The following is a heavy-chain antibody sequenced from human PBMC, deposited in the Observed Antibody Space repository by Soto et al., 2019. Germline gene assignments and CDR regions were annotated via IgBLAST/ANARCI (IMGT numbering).Heavy chain of an antibody. J-gene: IGHJ4*02. D-gene: IGHD5-18*01. CDR2: ISYDGSNK. CDR1: GFTFSSYG. V-gene: IGHV3-30*03. Sequence: QVQLVESGGGVVQPGRSLRLSCAASGFTFSSYGMHWVRQAPGKGLEWVAVISYDGSNKYYADSVKGRFTISRDNSKNTLYLQMNSLRAEDTVVYNCATLTAFDYWGQGTLVTVSS. CDR3: ATLTAFDY.